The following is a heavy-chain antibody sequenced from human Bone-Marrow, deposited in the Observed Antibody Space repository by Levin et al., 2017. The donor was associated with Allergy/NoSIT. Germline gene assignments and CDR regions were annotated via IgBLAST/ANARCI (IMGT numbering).Heavy chain of an antibody. CDR2: ISGSGGST. Sequence: GESLKISCAASGFTFSSYAMSWVRQAPGKGLEWVSAISGSGGSTYYADSVKGRFTISRDNSKNTLYLQMNSLRAEDTAVYYCAKDKIGYCSSTSCYGMDVWGQGTTVTVSS. D-gene: IGHD2-2*01. J-gene: IGHJ6*02. V-gene: IGHV3-23*01. CDR3: AKDKIGYCSSTSCYGMDV. CDR1: GFTFSSYA.